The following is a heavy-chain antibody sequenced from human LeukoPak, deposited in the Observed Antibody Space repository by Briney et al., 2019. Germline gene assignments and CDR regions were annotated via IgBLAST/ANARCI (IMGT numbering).Heavy chain of an antibody. CDR1: GFTFSSYS. J-gene: IGHJ6*02. CDR2: ISSSSSTI. Sequence: GGSLRLSCAASGFTFSSYSMNWVRQAPGKGLEWVSYISSSSSTIYYADSVKGRFTISRDNAKNSLYLQMNSLRDEDTAVYYCARDYDILTGYYFPPMDVWGQGTTVTVSS. V-gene: IGHV3-48*02. CDR3: ARDYDILTGYYFPPMDV. D-gene: IGHD3-9*01.